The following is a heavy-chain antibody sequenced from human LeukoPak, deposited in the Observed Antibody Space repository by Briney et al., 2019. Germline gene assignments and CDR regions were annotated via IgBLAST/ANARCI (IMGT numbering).Heavy chain of an antibody. J-gene: IGHJ4*02. CDR1: GYTFTSYA. Sequence: GASVKVSCKASGYTFTSYAMNWVRQAPGQGLEWMGWINTNTGNPTYAQGFTGRFVFSLDTSVSTAYLQISSLKAEDTAVYYCARPARGYYYGSGSYPAPLGYWGQGTLVTVSS. CDR3: ARPARGYYYGSGSYPAPLGY. CDR2: INTNTGNP. V-gene: IGHV7-4-1*02. D-gene: IGHD3-10*01.